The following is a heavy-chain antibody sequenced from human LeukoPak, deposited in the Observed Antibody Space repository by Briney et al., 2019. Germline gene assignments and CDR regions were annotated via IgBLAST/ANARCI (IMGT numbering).Heavy chain of an antibody. J-gene: IGHJ4*02. D-gene: IGHD3-22*01. CDR1: GFTFSSYA. CDR2: ISGSGGST. CDR3: AKIPSYYYYDSSGSYYYFDY. Sequence: AGGSLRLSCAASGFTFSSYAMSWVRQAPGKGLEWVSAISGSGGSTYYADSVKGRFTISRDNSKNTLYLQMNSLRAEDTAVYYCAKIPSYYYYDSSGSYYYFDYWGQGTLVTVSS. V-gene: IGHV3-23*01.